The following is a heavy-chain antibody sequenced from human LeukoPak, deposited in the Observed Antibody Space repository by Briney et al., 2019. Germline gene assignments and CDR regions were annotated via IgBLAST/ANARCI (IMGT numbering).Heavy chain of an antibody. CDR2: IRYDGSNK. CDR1: GFTFSSYG. J-gene: IGHJ6*03. V-gene: IGHV3-30*02. Sequence: GGSLRLSCAASGFTFSSYGMHWVRQAPGKGLEWVAFIRYDGSNKYYADSVKGRFTISRDNSKNTLYLQMNSLRAEDTAVYYCAKDAVFASISPYYYYMDVWGKGTTVTISS. CDR3: AKDAVFASISPYYYYMDV. D-gene: IGHD3-3*01.